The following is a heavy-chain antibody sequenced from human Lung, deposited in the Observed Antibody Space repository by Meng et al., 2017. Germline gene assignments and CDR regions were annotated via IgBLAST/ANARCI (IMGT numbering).Heavy chain of an antibody. D-gene: IGHD1-26*01. CDR2: IFHSGST. Sequence: HVLLQHLVPGLVQPSETLSLTCAGSGGSITSSTWWSWVRQTPGKGLEWFGEIFHSGSTNYNPPLVSRVTISVDKSKNQFSLKVYSVTAADTATYYCARFDISSSGRGDYWGQGILVTVSS. V-gene: IGHV4-4*02. CDR1: GGSITSSTW. CDR3: ARFDISSSGRGDY. J-gene: IGHJ4*02.